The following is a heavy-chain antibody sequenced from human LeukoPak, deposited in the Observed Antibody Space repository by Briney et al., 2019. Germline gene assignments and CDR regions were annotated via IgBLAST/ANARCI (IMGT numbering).Heavy chain of an antibody. CDR3: ARDSEEYYYGSGSYSPDDY. CDR2: ISAYNGNT. V-gene: IGHV1-18*01. J-gene: IGHJ4*02. CDR1: GYTFTSYG. D-gene: IGHD3-10*01. Sequence: ASVKVSCKASGYTFTSYGISWVRQAPGQGPEWMGWISAYNGNTNYAQKLQGRVTMTTDTSTSTAYMELRSLRSDDTAVYYCARDSEEYYYGSGSYSPDDYWGQGTLVTVSS.